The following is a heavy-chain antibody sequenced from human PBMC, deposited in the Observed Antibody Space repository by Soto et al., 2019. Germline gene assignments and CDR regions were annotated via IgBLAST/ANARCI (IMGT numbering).Heavy chain of an antibody. V-gene: IGHV4-34*01. J-gene: IGHJ5*02. CDR3: ARGQIGVTGYYWPFDTNWFDP. D-gene: IGHD3-9*01. CDR2: INHSGST. CDR1: GGSFSGYY. Sequence: SLTCAVYGGSFSGYYWSWIRQPPGKGLEWIGEINHSGSTNYNPSLKSRVTISVDTSKNQFSLKLSSVTAADTAVYYCARGQIGVTGYYWPFDTNWFDPWGQGTLVTVSS.